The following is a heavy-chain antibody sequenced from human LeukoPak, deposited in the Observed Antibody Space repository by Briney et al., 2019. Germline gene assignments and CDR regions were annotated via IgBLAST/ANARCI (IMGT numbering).Heavy chain of an antibody. CDR2: INPNSGGT. V-gene: IGHV1-2*02. CDR3: AREITGGRGFDY. CDR1: GYTFTGYY. D-gene: IGHD7-27*01. J-gene: IGHJ4*02. Sequence: GASVKVSFKASGYTFTGYYMHWVRQAPGQGLEWMGWINPNSGGTNYAQKFQGRVTMTRDTSISTAYMELSRLRSDDTAVYYCAREITGGRGFDYWGQGTLVTVSS.